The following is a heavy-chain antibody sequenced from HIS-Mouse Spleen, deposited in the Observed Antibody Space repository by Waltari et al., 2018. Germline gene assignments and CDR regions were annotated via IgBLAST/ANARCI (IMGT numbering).Heavy chain of an antibody. CDR3: AKVNSGSYYFDY. CDR1: GFTFSSYG. V-gene: IGHV3-30*18. D-gene: IGHD1-26*01. Sequence: QVQLVESGGGVVQPGRSLRLPCAASGFTFSSYGMHWVRQAPGKGLEWVAVISYDGSNKYYADSVKGRFTISRDNSKNTLYLQMNSLRAEDTAVYYCAKVNSGSYYFDYWGQGTLVTVSS. J-gene: IGHJ4*02. CDR2: ISYDGSNK.